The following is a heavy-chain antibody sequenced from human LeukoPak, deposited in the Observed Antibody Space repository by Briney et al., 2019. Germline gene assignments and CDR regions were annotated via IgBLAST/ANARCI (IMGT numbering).Heavy chain of an antibody. V-gene: IGHV3-23*01. CDR1: GFTFSSYA. Sequence: GGSLRLSCAASGFTFSSYAMNWVRQAPGKGLEWVSAISGSGGRTHYADSVKGRFTISRDNAKNSLYLQMNSLRAEDTAVYYCARGGRSIDYWGQGTLVTVSS. CDR3: ARGGRSIDY. J-gene: IGHJ4*02. CDR2: ISGSGGRT.